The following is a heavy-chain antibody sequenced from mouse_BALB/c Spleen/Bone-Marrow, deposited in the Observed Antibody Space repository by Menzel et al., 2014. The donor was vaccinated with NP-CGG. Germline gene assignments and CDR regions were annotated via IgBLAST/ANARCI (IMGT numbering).Heavy chain of an antibody. V-gene: IGHV1S81*02. J-gene: IGHJ2*01. CDR2: INPSNGRT. CDR1: GYTFTSYW. CDR3: ARRNGDY. Sequence: QVQLKQSGAERVKPGASVKLSCKASGYTFTSYWMHWVKQRPGQGLEWIGEINPSNGRTNYNEKFKSKATLTVDKSSSPAYMQLSSLTSEDSAVYYCARRNGDYWGQGTTLTVSS.